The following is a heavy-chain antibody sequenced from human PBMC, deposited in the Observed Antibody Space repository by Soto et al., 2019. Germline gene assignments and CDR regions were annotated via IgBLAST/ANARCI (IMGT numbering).Heavy chain of an antibody. D-gene: IGHD2-2*01. CDR1: GGSFSGYY. Sequence: SETLSLTCAVYGGSFSGYYWSWIRQPPGKGLEWIGEINHSGSTNYNPSLKSRVTISVDTSKNQFSLKLSSVTAADTAVYYCARGFIVVVPAASRGTYYYGMDVWGQGTAVT. CDR3: ARGFIVVVPAASRGTYYYGMDV. CDR2: INHSGST. V-gene: IGHV4-34*01. J-gene: IGHJ6*02.